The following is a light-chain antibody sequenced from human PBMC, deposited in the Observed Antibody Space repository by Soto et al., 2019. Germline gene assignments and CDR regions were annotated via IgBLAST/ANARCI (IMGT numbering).Light chain of an antibody. CDR1: QSVSSDY. Sequence: EIGLTQSPGTLSLSPGERATLSCRASQSVSSDYLAWYQQKPDQTPQVLIYRASSRATGIPDRFSGSGSGTDFTLTISRLEPEDFAVYYCQQYGSSPLTFGGGTKVEIK. J-gene: IGKJ4*01. CDR2: RAS. V-gene: IGKV3-20*01. CDR3: QQYGSSPLT.